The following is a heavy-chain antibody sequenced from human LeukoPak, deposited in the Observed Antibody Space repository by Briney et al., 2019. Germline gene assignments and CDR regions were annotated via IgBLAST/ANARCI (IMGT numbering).Heavy chain of an antibody. CDR1: GFTFSSYE. CDR2: IKQDGGEK. V-gene: IGHV3-7*01. J-gene: IGHJ3*02. D-gene: IGHD2-2*01. Sequence: PGGSLRLSCAASGFTFSSYEMTWVRQAPGKWLEWVANIKQDGGEKYYVDSVKGRFTISRDNAKKSLYLQMNSLRAEDTAFYYCARVIYCSSTSCPPSAFDIWGQGTMVTVSS. CDR3: ARVIYCSSTSCPPSAFDI.